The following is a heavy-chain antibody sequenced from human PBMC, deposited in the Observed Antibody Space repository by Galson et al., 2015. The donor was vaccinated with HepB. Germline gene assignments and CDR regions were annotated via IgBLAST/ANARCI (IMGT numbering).Heavy chain of an antibody. D-gene: IGHD7-27*01. CDR2: INTANGDT. V-gene: IGHV1-3*04. Sequence: SVKVSCKASGYTFIGYTMHWVRQAPGQGLEWMGWINTANGDTMYSQKFQDRVTLSRETSASTAYMDLSSLRSEDTALYYCARDRGGTGDFDYWGPGTLVTVSS. CDR3: ARDRGGTGDFDY. J-gene: IGHJ4*02. CDR1: GYTFIGYT.